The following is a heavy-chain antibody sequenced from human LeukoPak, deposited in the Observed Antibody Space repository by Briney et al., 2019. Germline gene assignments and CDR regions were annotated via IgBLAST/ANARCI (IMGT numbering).Heavy chain of an antibody. V-gene: IGHV4-34*01. CDR2: INHSGST. CDR1: GGSFSGYY. CDR3: ARALSSSWYKNWFDP. Sequence: SETLSLTCAVYGGSFSGYYWSWIRQPPGKGLEWIGEINHSGSTNYNPSLKSRVTISVDTSKNQFSLKLSSVTAADTAVYYCARALSSSWYKNWFDPWGQGNLGNVFS. D-gene: IGHD6-13*01. J-gene: IGHJ5*01.